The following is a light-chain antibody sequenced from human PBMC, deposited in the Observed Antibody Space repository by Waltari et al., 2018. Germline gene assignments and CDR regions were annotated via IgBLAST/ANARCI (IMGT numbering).Light chain of an antibody. J-gene: IGLJ3*02. CDR1: SGHSSNI. Sequence: QLVLTQSPSASASLGASVKLTCTLSSGHSSNILAWLQQRPGRGPRYLIKVNSDGSHRKGNDIPDRFSGSSSGAERYLTISSLQSEDEADYYCETGGHGTWVFGGGTKLTVL. CDR2: VNSDGSH. CDR3: ETGGHGTWV. V-gene: IGLV4-69*01.